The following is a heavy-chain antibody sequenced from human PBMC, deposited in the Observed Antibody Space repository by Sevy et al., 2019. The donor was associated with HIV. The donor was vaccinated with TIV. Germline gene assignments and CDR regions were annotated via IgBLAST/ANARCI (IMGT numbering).Heavy chain of an antibody. D-gene: IGHD6-6*01. CDR2: ISSSSSYI. CDR1: GFTFSSYS. Sequence: GGSLRLSCAASGFTFSSYSMNWVRQAPGKGLEWVSSISSSSSYIYYADSVKGRFTISRDNAKNSLYLQMNSLRAEDTAVYYCAREPLYSSSRGGRYFDYWGQGTLVTVSS. V-gene: IGHV3-21*01. CDR3: AREPLYSSSRGGRYFDY. J-gene: IGHJ4*02.